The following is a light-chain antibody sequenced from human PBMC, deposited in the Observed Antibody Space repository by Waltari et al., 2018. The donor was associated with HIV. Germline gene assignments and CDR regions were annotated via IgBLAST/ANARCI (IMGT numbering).Light chain of an antibody. V-gene: IGLV1-47*01. CDR1: SSNIGLNN. J-gene: IGLJ2*01. CDR3: AAWDGSLRGGV. Sequence: QSVLPQPPSASGPPGQRLTISCYGSSSNIGLNNVSWYQHRPGTSPKLLIFTNNQRPSWVPDRFSASKSGTSASLAISALQSDDEADYYCAAWDGSLRGGVFGGGTKLTV. CDR2: TNN.